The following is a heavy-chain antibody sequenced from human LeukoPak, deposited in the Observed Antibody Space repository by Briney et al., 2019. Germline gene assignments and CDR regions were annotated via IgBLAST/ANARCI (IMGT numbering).Heavy chain of an antibody. J-gene: IGHJ4*02. CDR2: IIPIFGTA. D-gene: IGHD2-2*01. V-gene: IGHV1-69*05. CDR1: GGTFSSYA. Sequence: SVKVSCKASGGTFSSYAISWVRQAPGQGLEWMGGIIPIFGTANYAQKFQGRVTITTDESTSTAYMELSSLRSEDTAVYYCARDRGYCSSTRCSLFDYWGQGTLVTVSS. CDR3: ARDRGYCSSTRCSLFDY.